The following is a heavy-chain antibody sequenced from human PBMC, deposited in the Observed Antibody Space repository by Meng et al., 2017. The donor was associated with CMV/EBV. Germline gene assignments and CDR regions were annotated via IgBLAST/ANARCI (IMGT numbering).Heavy chain of an antibody. V-gene: IGHV3-21*01. Sequence: GESLKISWAASGFTLSSYSMNWVRQAPGKGLEWVSSISSSSRYIYYADSVKGRFTISRDKAKNSLYLQMNSLRAEDTAVYYCARGGIAARLCDYWGQGTLVTVSS. J-gene: IGHJ4*02. D-gene: IGHD6-6*01. CDR1: GFTLSSYS. CDR2: ISSSSRYI. CDR3: ARGGIAARLCDY.